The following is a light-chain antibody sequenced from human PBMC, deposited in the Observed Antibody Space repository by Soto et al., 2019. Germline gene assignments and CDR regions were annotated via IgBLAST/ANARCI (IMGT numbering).Light chain of an antibody. CDR2: AAS. CDR3: QQSYSTLYT. CDR1: QSSSSY. Sequence: DIQMTQSPSSLSASVGDRVTITCRASQSSSSYLTWYQQKPGKAPQLLIYAASSLQSGVPSRFSGSGSGTDFTLTISSLQPEDFATYYCQQSYSTLYTFGQGTKLEIK. J-gene: IGKJ2*01. V-gene: IGKV1-39*01.